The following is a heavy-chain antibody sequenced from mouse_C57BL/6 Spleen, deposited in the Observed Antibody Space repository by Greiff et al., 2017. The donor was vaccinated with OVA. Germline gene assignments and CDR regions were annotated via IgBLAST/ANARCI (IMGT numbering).Heavy chain of an antibody. D-gene: IGHD3-2*02. Sequence: VQLVESGPGLVAPSQSLSITCTVSGFSLTSYGVSWVRQPPGKGLEWLGVIWGDGSTNYHSALISRLSISKDNSKSQVFLKLNSLQTDDTATDYCAKPGSGYKILAMDYWGQGTSVTVSS. J-gene: IGHJ4*01. CDR2: IWGDGST. V-gene: IGHV2-3*01. CDR3: AKPGSGYKILAMDY. CDR1: GFSLTSYG.